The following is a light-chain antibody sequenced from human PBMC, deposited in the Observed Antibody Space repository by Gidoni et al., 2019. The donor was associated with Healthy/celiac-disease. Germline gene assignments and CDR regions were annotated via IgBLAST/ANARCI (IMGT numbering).Light chain of an antibody. Sequence: DIQMTQTPSSQSASVRDRVTITCRASQSISSYINWYQQKPGKAPKLLIYAASSLQRGVPSRFSGSGSGTDFSLTISSLQPEDFATYYCQQSYSTPPMYTFGQGTKLEIK. V-gene: IGKV1-39*01. J-gene: IGKJ2*01. CDR2: AAS. CDR1: QSISSY. CDR3: QQSYSTPPMYT.